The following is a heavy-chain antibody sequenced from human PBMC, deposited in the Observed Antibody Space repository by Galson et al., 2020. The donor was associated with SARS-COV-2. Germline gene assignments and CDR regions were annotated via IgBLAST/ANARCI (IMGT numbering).Heavy chain of an antibody. J-gene: IGHJ4*02. Sequence: GGSLRLSCAASGFTFSSYAMHWVRQAPGKGLEWVAVISYDGSNKYYADSVKGRFTISRDNSKNTLYLQMNSLRAEDTAVYYCARDKKGYSGPFDYWGQGTLVTVSS. CDR2: ISYDGSNK. CDR1: GFTFSSYA. CDR3: ARDKKGYSGPFDY. V-gene: IGHV3-30-3*01. D-gene: IGHD5-12*01.